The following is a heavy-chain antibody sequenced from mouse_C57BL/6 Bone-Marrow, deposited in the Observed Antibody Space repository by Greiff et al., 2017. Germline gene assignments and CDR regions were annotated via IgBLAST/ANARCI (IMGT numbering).Heavy chain of an antibody. J-gene: IGHJ2*01. Sequence: QVQLQQPGAELVKPGASVKLSCKASGYTFTSYWMQWVKQRPGQGLEWIGEIDPSDSYTNYNQKFKGKATLTVDTSSSTAYMQLSSLTSEDSAVYYCARSLVHLLLDYFDYWGQGTTLTVSS. D-gene: IGHD1-1*01. V-gene: IGHV1-50*01. CDR3: ARSLVHLLLDYFDY. CDR1: GYTFTSYW. CDR2: IDPSDSYT.